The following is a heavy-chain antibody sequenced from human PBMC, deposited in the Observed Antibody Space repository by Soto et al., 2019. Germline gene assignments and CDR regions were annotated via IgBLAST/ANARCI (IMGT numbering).Heavy chain of an antibody. CDR2: INPSGGST. J-gene: IGHJ4*01. V-gene: IGHV1-46*03. CDR3: ARANTAYSSGLDY. D-gene: IGHD6-25*01. CDR1: GYTFTSYY. Sequence: QVQLVQSGAEVKKPGASVKVSCKASGYTFTSYYMHWVRQAPGQGLEWMGIINPSGGSTSYAQKFPGRVTMTRATSTSTVYMALSSLRSEDTAVYSCARANTAYSSGLDYWGHGNLVTVSS.